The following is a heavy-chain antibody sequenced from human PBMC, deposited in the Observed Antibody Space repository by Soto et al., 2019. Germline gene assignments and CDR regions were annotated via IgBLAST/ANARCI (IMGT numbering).Heavy chain of an antibody. CDR1: GGSISSGDYY. CDR3: ARYYYGSGSYQDY. V-gene: IGHV4-30-4*01. D-gene: IGHD3-10*01. CDR2: IYYSGRT. Sequence: QVQLQESGPGLVKPSQTLSLTCTVSGGSISSGDYYWSWIRQPPGKGLEWIGYIYYSGRTYYNPSLKSRVTISVDTSNNQFSLKLTSVTAADTAVYYCARYYYGSGSYQDYWGQGTLVTVSS. J-gene: IGHJ4*02.